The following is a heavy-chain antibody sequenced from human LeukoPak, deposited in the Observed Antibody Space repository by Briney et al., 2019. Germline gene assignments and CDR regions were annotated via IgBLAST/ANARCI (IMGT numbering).Heavy chain of an antibody. CDR2: IYYSGST. J-gene: IGHJ1*01. CDR3: ASSIAAAGIEPPNPYFQH. V-gene: IGHV4-30-4*01. Sequence: SETLSLTCTVSGGSISSGDYYWSWIRQPPGKGLEWIGYIYYSGSTYYNPSLKSRVTVSVDTSKNQFFLKLSSVTAADTAVYYCASSIAAAGIEPPNPYFQHWGQGTLVTVSS. D-gene: IGHD6-13*01. CDR1: GGSISSGDYY.